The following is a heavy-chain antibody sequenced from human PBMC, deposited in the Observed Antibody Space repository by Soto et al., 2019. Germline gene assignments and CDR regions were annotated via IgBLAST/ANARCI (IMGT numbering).Heavy chain of an antibody. CDR1: GYTFTIYD. CDR2: MNPNSGNT. J-gene: IGHJ4*02. CDR3: ARGLLYEQLAPQGLDY. Sequence: ASVKVSCKASGYTFTIYDINGVRQSTLQGLEWMGWMNPNSGNTGYAQKFQGRVTMTRNTSISTAYMELSSLRSEDTAVYYCARGLLYEQLAPQGLDYWGQGTLVTVSS. V-gene: IGHV1-8*01. D-gene: IGHD6-6*01.